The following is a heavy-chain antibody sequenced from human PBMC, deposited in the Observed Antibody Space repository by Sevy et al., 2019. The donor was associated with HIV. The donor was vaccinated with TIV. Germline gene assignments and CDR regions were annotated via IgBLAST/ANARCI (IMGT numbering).Heavy chain of an antibody. J-gene: IGHJ4*02. CDR1: AATFSDFY. CDR3: ATPTWRSDIFDY. D-gene: IGHD1-26*01. V-gene: IGHV3-11*01. CDR2: ISTNGRTI. Sequence: GGSLRLSCTASAATFSDFYMSWIRQAPGKGLEWLSYISTNGRTIYYADSVKGRFTVSRDKAKKSQFLQMNSLRAEDTAIYFCATPTWRSDIFDYWAREPWSPSPQ.